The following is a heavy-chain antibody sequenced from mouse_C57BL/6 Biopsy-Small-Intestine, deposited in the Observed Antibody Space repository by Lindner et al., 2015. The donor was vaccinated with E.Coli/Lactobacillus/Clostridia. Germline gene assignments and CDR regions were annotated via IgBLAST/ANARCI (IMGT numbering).Heavy chain of an antibody. CDR1: GFSFNTYA. CDR3: VRQGIYDGYFDY. V-gene: IGHV10-1*01. D-gene: IGHD2-3*01. CDR2: IRSKSNNYAT. Sequence: EVQLQESGGGLVQPKGSLKLSCAASGFSFNTYAMNWVHQAPGKGLEWVARIRSKSNNYATYYADSVKDRFTISRDDSEIMLYLQMNNLKTEDTAMYYCVRQGIYDGYFDYWGQGTTLTVSS. J-gene: IGHJ2*01.